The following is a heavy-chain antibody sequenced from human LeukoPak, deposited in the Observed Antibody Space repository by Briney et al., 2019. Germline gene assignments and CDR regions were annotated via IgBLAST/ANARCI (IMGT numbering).Heavy chain of an antibody. CDR2: ISSNGGST. Sequence: GGSLRLSCAASGFTFSSYAMHWVRQALGKGLEYVSGISSNGGSTYYADSVKGRFTISRDNSKNTLYLQMNSLRAEDTAVYYCAKDRTGWPGVYWGQGTLVTVSS. CDR3: AKDRTGWPGVY. CDR1: GFTFSSYA. D-gene: IGHD3/OR15-3a*01. J-gene: IGHJ4*02. V-gene: IGHV3-64*04.